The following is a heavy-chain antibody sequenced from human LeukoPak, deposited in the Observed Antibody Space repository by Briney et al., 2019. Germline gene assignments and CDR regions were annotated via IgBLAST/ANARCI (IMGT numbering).Heavy chain of an antibody. CDR2: IDPSDSYT. V-gene: IGHV5-10-1*01. Sequence: GESLKISCKGSGYSFTSYWISWVRQMPGKGLEWMGRIDPSDSYTNYSPSFQGHVTISADKSISTAYLQWSSLKASDTAMYYCATIGYCSGGSCYPAPPHFDYWGQGTLVTGSS. CDR3: ATIGYCSGGSCYPAPPHFDY. J-gene: IGHJ4*02. CDR1: GYSFTSYW. D-gene: IGHD2-15*01.